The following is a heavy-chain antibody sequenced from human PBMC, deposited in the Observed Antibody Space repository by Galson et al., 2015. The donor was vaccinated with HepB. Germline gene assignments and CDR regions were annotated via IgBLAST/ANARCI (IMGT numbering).Heavy chain of an antibody. CDR2: IWYDGSNK. V-gene: IGHV3-33*01. Sequence: SLRLSCAASGFNFNNYGMHWVRQAPGKGLEWVAVIWYDGSNKYYGDPLKGRFTISRDNSKNTLYLQINSLAAEDTAVYYCARDAAAAINYFDYWGQGTLVTVSS. D-gene: IGHD6-13*01. CDR3: ARDAAAAINYFDY. CDR1: GFNFNNYG. J-gene: IGHJ4*02.